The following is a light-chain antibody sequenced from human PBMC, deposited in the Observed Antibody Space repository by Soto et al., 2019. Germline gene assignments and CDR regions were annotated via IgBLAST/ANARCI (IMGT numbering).Light chain of an antibody. J-gene: IGKJ2*01. CDR1: QSVLYSSNNKNY. CDR3: QQYYSTPYT. Sequence: DIVMTQSPDSLAVSLGERATINCKSSQSVLYSSNNKNYLAWYQQKPGQPPKLLIYWASTREFGVPDRFSGSGSGTDFTLTISSLQAEDVAVYYCQQYYSTPYTFGQGTKLEIE. V-gene: IGKV4-1*01. CDR2: WAS.